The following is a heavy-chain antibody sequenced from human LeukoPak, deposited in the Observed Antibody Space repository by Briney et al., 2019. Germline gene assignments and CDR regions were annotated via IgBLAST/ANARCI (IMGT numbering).Heavy chain of an antibody. Sequence: GGSLRLSCAASGFTFSNYAMSWVRQAPGKGLEWVSTITGSGGGTYYADSVKGRFTISRDNSKNTLYLQMNSLRAEDTAVYYCAKVPCGGDCLGYFDYWGQGTLVTVSS. CDR2: ITGSGGGT. D-gene: IGHD2-21*02. CDR1: GFTFSNYA. J-gene: IGHJ4*02. V-gene: IGHV3-23*01. CDR3: AKVPCGGDCLGYFDY.